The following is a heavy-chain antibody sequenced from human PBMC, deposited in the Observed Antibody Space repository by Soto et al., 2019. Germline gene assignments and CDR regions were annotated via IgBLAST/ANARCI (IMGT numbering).Heavy chain of an antibody. J-gene: IGHJ6*02. V-gene: IGHV1-46*01. CDR3: ASDMCGPHYYYYGMDV. CDR2: INPSGGST. D-gene: IGHD1-26*01. Sequence: GASVKVSCKASGYTFTSYYMHWVRQAPGQGLEWLGIINPSGGSTSYAQKFQGRVTMTRDTYTSTVYMELSSLRTEDTAVYYCASDMCGPHYYYYGMDVWGQGTTVTVSS. CDR1: GYTFTSYY.